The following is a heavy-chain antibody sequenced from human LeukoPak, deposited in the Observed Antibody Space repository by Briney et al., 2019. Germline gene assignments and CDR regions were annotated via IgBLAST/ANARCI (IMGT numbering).Heavy chain of an antibody. D-gene: IGHD6-6*01. Sequence: SVKVSCKASGYTFTYRHLHWVRQAPGQALEWMGWITPFNGNTNYAQKFQDRVIITRDRSMSTAYMELSSLRSEDTAVYYCARGNGNSSSQDGGFDPWGQGTLVTVSS. CDR3: ARGNGNSSSQDGGFDP. CDR1: GYTFTYRH. J-gene: IGHJ5*02. V-gene: IGHV1-45*02. CDR2: ITPFNGNT.